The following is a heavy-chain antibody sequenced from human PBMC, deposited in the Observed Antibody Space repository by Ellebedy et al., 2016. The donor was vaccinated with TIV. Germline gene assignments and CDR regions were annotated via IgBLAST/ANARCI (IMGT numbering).Heavy chain of an antibody. V-gene: IGHV3-7*01. D-gene: IGHD5-24*01. CDR2: IKQDGSEK. Sequence: GGSLRLXXAASGFTFSSYWMSWVRQAPGKGLEWVANIKQDGSEKYYVDSVKGRFTISRDNAKNSLYLQMNSLRAGDTAVYYCAKEGPASEIRGDAFDIWGQGTMVTVSS. J-gene: IGHJ3*02. CDR3: AKEGPASEIRGDAFDI. CDR1: GFTFSSYW.